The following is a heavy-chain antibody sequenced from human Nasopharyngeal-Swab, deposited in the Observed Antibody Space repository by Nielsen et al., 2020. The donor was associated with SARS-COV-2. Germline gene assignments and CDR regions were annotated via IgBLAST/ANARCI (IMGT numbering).Heavy chain of an antibody. V-gene: IGHV4-39*07. J-gene: IGHJ4*02. CDR3: ARVPLGRVRGVNLFDY. CDR2: IYYSGST. Sequence: RQAPGKGLEWIGSIYYSGSTNYNPSLKSRVTISVDTSKNQFSLKLSSVTAADTAVYYCARVPLGRVRGVNLFDYWGQGTLVTVSS. D-gene: IGHD3-10*01.